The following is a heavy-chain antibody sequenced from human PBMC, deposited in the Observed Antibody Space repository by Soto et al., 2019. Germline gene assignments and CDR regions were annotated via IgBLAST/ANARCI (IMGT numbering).Heavy chain of an antibody. CDR3: ARGRLGELSPYDY. CDR1: GGSVSSGIYY. V-gene: IGHV4-61*01. Sequence: SETLSLTCTVSGGSVSSGIYYWSWVRQPPGKGLEWIGYIYYIGSTNYNPSLKSRVTISVDTSKNQFSLKLSSVTAADTAVYYCARGRLGELSPYDYWGQGTLITVSS. J-gene: IGHJ4*02. CDR2: IYYIGST. D-gene: IGHD3-16*02.